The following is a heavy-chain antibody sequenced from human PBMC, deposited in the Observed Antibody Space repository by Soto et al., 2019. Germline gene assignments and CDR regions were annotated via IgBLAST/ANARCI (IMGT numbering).Heavy chain of an antibody. Sequence: QVQLVQSGAEVKKPGASVKVPCKASGYTFTSYDINWVRQATGQGLEWMGWMNPNSGNTGYAQKFQGRXTXTXXTTISTAYMELSSLRSEDTAVYYCSSEVNFYGLDVWGQGTTVTVSS. CDR1: GYTFTSYD. CDR2: MNPNSGNT. V-gene: IGHV1-8*01. J-gene: IGHJ6*02. CDR3: SSEVNFYGLDV.